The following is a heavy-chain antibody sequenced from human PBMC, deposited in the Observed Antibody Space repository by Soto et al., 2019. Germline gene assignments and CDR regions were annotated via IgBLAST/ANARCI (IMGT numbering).Heavy chain of an antibody. CDR2: ISQSGNT. D-gene: IGHD6-6*01. CDR1: SGSFSGYY. Sequence: SSETLSLTCSIYSGSFSGYYWSWIRQPPGKGLEWIGEISQSGNTNYSPSLKSRVSISIDMSMKQFSLNLASVSAADTAVYYCARAPKVSGSSQTRPDFWGQGTLVT. V-gene: IGHV4-34*01. J-gene: IGHJ4*02. CDR3: ARAPKVSGSSQTRPDF.